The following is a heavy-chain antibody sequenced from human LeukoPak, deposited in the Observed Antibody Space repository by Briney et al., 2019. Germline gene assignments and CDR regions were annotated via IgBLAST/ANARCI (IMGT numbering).Heavy chain of an antibody. CDR1: GFTFRSYA. D-gene: IGHD2-2*01. CDR2: ISADGDST. J-gene: IGHJ4*02. V-gene: IGHV3-23*01. CDR3: AKRRYCASTSCHDFDY. Sequence: SGRSLRLSCAASGFTFRSYAMNWVRQAPGKGLEWVSAISADGDSTNYADSVKGWFTISRDNSKNTLYLQMTSLRPGDTAVYYCAKRRYCASTSCHDFDYWGQGTLVTVSS.